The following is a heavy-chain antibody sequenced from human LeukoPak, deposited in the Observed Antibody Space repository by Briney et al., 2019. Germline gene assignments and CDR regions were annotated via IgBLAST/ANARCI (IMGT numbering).Heavy chain of an antibody. CDR3: ARDSSGWYHWFDP. D-gene: IGHD6-19*01. CDR1: GFSFSTYS. J-gene: IGHJ5*02. V-gene: IGHV3-48*01. CDR2: ISGGSSTI. Sequence: GGSLRLSCAASGFSFSTYSMNWVRQAPGKGLEWVSYISGGSSTIYYADSVKGRFTISRDNAKNSLYLQMNSLRVEDTAAYYCARDSSGWYHWFDPWGQGTLVIVSS.